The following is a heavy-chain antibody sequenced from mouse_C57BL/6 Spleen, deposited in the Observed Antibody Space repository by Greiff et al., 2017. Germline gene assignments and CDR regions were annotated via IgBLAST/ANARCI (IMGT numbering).Heavy chain of an antibody. CDR2: IDPETGGT. D-gene: IGHD2-4*01. CDR1: GYTFTDYE. V-gene: IGHV1-15*01. Sequence: QVQLQQSGAELVRPGASVTLSCKASGYTFTDYEMHWVKQTPVHGLEWIGAIDPETGGTAYNQKFKGKAILTADKSSSTAYMELRSLTSEDSAVYYCTRTEGYDYDDGGYAMDYWGQGTSVTVSS. J-gene: IGHJ4*01. CDR3: TRTEGYDYDDGGYAMDY.